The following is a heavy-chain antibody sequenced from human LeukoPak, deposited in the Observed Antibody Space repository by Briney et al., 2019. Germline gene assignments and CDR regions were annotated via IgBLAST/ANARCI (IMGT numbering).Heavy chain of an antibody. V-gene: IGHV4-39*01. D-gene: IGHD6-19*01. J-gene: IGHJ2*01. CDR3: ARPLGAGSPYWYFDL. CDR1: GGSISSYY. Sequence: SETLSLTCTVSGGSISSYYWGWIRQPPGKGLEWIGSIYYSGSTYYNPSLKSRVTISVDTSKNQFSLKLSSVTAADTAVYYCARPLGAGSPYWYFDLWGRGTLVTVSS. CDR2: IYYSGST.